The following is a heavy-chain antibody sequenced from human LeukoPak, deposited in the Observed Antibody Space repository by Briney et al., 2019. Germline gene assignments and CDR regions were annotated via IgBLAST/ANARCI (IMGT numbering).Heavy chain of an antibody. D-gene: IGHD6-13*01. J-gene: IGHJ6*02. CDR1: GVSISSFS. Sequence: PSETLSLTCTVSGVSISSFSWNWIRQPPGKGLEWIGHIYYNGSTNYNPSLKSRISMSIDPSKNQFSLKLRSVTAEDTAVYYCARGNGGGSWPTYYYYYGMDVWGQGTTVTVSS. CDR2: IYYNGST. V-gene: IGHV4-59*01. CDR3: ARGNGGGSWPTYYYYYGMDV.